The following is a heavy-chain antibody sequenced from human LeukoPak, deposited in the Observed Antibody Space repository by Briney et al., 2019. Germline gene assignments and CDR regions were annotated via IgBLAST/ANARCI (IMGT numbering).Heavy chain of an antibody. V-gene: IGHV1-3*01. D-gene: IGHD1-26*01. CDR2: INAGNGNT. CDR3: ARVRWGGPTQYYFDY. J-gene: IGHJ4*02. Sequence: ASVKVSCKASGYTFTSYAMHWVRQAPGQRLEWMGWINAGNGNTKYSQKFQGRVTITRDTSASTAYMELSSLRSEDTAVYYCARVRWGGPTQYYFDYWGQGTLVTASS. CDR1: GYTFTSYA.